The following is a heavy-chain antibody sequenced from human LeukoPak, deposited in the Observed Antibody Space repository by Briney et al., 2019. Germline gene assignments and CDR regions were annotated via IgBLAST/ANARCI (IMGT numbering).Heavy chain of an antibody. CDR3: ARHGRMVIMSKFSTGIDQ. CDR1: DGSISNYF. J-gene: IGHJ4*02. Sequence: SETLTLTCTVPDGSISNYFWSWIRQPPGKGLEWIGYIYYTGMTNSNPSLKSRVTISMDTSKNQFSLNLRSVTAADTAIYYCARHGRMVIMSKFSTGIDQWGQGTLVTVSS. V-gene: IGHV4-59*08. CDR2: IYYTGMT. D-gene: IGHD2-8*01.